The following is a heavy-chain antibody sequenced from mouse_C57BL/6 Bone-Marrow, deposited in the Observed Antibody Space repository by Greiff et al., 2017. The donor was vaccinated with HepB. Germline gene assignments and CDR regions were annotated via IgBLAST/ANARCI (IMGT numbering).Heavy chain of an antibody. D-gene: IGHD2-4*01. CDR1: GFNIKDDY. J-gene: IGHJ3*01. Sequence: VQLQQSGAELVRPGASVKLSCTASGFNIKDDYMHWVKQRPEQGLEWIGWIDPENGDTEYASKFQGKATITEDTSSNTAYLQHSSLTSEDTAVYNSTTGDYDWAYWGQGTLVTVSA. CDR2: IDPENGDT. CDR3: TTGDYDWAY. V-gene: IGHV14-4*01.